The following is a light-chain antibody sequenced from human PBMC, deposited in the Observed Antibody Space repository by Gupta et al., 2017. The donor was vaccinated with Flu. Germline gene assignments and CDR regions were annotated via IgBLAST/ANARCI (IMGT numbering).Light chain of an antibody. V-gene: IGKV1-39*01. J-gene: IGKJ3*01. CDR2: AAS. Sequence: GDSVTITCRASQSIISYLNWYQQKPGKAPKLLIYAASSLQSGVPSRFSGSGSGTDFTLTISSLQPEDFATYYCQQSYSTPFTCGPGTKVDIK. CDR3: QQSYSTPFT. CDR1: QSIISY.